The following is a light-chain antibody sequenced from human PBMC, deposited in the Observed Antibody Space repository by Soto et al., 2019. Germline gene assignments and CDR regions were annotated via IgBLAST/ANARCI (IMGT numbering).Light chain of an antibody. CDR1: QRLLHSNGNTF. CDR2: LGS. Sequence: EIVMTQSPPSLTVTPGEPASISCRSSQRLLHSNGNTFLDWYLQKPGQSPQLLIYLGSNRASGVPDRVSGSEAGTDFTLKISRVEAEDDGVYYCMQALQTPYTFGQGTKLEIK. V-gene: IGKV2-28*01. CDR3: MQALQTPYT. J-gene: IGKJ2*01.